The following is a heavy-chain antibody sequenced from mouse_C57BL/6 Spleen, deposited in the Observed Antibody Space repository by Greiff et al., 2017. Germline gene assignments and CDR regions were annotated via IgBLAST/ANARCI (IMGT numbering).Heavy chain of an antibody. CDR3: ARDRGYGSSPFAMDY. V-gene: IGHV5-16*01. Sequence: EVQLVESEGGLVQPGSSMKLSCTASGFTFSDYYMAWVRQVPEKGLEWVANINYDGSSTYYLDSLKSRFIISRDNAKNILYLQMSSLKSEDTATYYCARDRGYGSSPFAMDYWGQGTSVTVSS. CDR1: GFTFSDYY. CDR2: INYDGSST. D-gene: IGHD1-1*01. J-gene: IGHJ4*01.